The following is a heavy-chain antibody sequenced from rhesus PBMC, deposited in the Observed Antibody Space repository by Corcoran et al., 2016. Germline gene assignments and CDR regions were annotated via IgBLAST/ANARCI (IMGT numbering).Heavy chain of an antibody. Sequence: VQLVESGGGLAKPGGSLRLSCAASGFTFSDYSLVWVRQAPGTGLELVSRLSNGGGNKWYADFWKGRFTISRENAKNTMFLRMNSLGAEDTAVYFCARVIYDSSSPYFDFWGQGGLVTVSS. CDR1: GFTFSDYS. D-gene: IGHD4-29*01. V-gene: IGHV3-178*01. CDR3: ARVIYDSSSPYFDF. J-gene: IGHJ4*01. CDR2: LSNGGGNK.